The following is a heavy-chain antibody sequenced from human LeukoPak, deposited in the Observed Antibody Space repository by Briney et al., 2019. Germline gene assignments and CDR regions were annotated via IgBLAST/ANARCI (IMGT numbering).Heavy chain of an antibody. CDR2: ISYDGSNK. CDR3: ARDLSWRTAAAAGILDY. V-gene: IGHV3-30*03. J-gene: IGHJ4*02. Sequence: GGSLRLSCAASGFTFSSYGMHWVRQAPGKGLEWVAVISYDGSNKYYADSVKGRFTISRDNSKNTLYLQMNSLRAEDTAVYYCARDLSWRTAAAAGILDYWGQGTLVTVSS. CDR1: GFTFSSYG. D-gene: IGHD6-13*01.